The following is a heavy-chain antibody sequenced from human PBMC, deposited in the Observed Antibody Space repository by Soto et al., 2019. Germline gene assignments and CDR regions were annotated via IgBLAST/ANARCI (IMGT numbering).Heavy chain of an antibody. Sequence: EVQLLESGGGLVQPGGSLRLSCAASGFTFSSYAMSWVRQAPGKGLEWVSAISGSGGSTYYADSVKGRFTISRDNSKNTLYLQMNSLRAEDTAVYYCAKSEDYSSGWSYYYYYYMDVWGKGTTVTVSS. D-gene: IGHD6-19*01. V-gene: IGHV3-23*01. CDR1: GFTFSSYA. J-gene: IGHJ6*03. CDR3: AKSEDYSSGWSYYYYYYMDV. CDR2: ISGSGGST.